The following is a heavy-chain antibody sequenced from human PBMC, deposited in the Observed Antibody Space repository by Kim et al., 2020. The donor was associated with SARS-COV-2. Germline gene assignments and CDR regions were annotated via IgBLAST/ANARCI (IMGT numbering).Heavy chain of an antibody. J-gene: IGHJ5*02. V-gene: IGHV4-30-2*01. CDR3: ARRGRYNWFDP. CDR1: GGSISSGGYS. D-gene: IGHD3-10*01. Sequence: SETLSLTCAVSGGSISSGGYSWSWIRQPPGKGLEWIGYIYHSGSTYYNPSLKSRVTISVDRSKNQFSLKLSSVTAADTAVYYCARRGRYNWFDPWGQGTLFTVSS. CDR2: IYHSGST.